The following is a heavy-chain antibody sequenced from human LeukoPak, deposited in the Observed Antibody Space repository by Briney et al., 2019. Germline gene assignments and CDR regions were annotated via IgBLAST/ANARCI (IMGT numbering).Heavy chain of an antibody. J-gene: IGHJ3*02. CDR2: ITTSSSYT. CDR1: GFTFSSFD. V-gene: IGHV3-21*01. CDR3: ARDLYDRAADI. Sequence: GGSLRLSCAASGFTFSSFDMNWVRQAPGKGLEWVSFITTSSSYTHYADSVKGRFTISRDNAKNSLYLQMDSLRAEDTAVYYCARDLYDRAADIWGQGTMVTVSS. D-gene: IGHD3-16*01.